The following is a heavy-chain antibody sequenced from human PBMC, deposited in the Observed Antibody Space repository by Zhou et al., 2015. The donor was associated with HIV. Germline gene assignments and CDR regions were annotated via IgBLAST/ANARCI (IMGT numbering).Heavy chain of an antibody. J-gene: IGHJ4*02. CDR1: GGTFSSYA. Sequence: QVQLVQSGAEVKKPGSSVKVSCKASGGTFSSYAISWVRQAPGQGLEWMGGIIPIFGTANYAQKFQGRVTITADESTSTAYMELSSLRSEDTAVYYCAVGSGSYSVPEQPYYFDYWGQGTLVTVSS. D-gene: IGHD3-10*01. CDR2: IIPIFGTA. V-gene: IGHV1-69*01. CDR3: AVGSGSYSVPEQPYYFDY.